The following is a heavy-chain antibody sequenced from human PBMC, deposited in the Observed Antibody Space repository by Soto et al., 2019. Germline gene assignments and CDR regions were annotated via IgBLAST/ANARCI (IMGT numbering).Heavy chain of an antibody. V-gene: IGHV4-59*08. Sequence: SETLSLTCTVSGGSINNYYWSWIRQPPGDGLEWIGSIYYAGSSNYNPSLNSRVTISLDTSKNHFSLKMTSVTAADTAVYYCARHSWELRKTFDYWGQGTLVTVSS. CDR1: GGSINNYY. D-gene: IGHD1-7*01. CDR3: ARHSWELRKTFDY. J-gene: IGHJ4*01. CDR2: IYYAGSS.